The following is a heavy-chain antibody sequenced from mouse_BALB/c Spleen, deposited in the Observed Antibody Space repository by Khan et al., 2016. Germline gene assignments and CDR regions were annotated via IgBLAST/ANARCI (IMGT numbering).Heavy chain of an antibody. CDR2: ISDGGSYT. Sequence: EVELVEPGGGLVKPGGSLKLTCADSGFTFSDYYMYWVRQTPEKRLEWVATISDGGSYTYYPGSVKGRVTISRDNAKNNLYLQMSSRESRDTGMYYCARDGIYAYWCE. J-gene: IGHJ3*01. CDR3: ARDGIYAY. D-gene: IGHD1-1*02. CDR1: GFTFSDYY. V-gene: IGHV5-4*02.